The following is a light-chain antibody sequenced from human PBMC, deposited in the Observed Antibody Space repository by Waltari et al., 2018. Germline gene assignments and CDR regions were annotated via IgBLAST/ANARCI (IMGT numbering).Light chain of an antibody. CDR3: AVWDDSLDGRAV. V-gene: IGLV1-44*01. J-gene: IGLJ3*02. Sequence: QSVLTQPPSASGTPGQRVTISCSGSSPDTESNTVNWYQQLPGTAPKLLIYRNDQRPSGVPDRFSASKSGTSASLAISGLQSEDEADYYCAVWDDSLDGRAVFGGGTRLTVL. CDR1: SPDTESNT. CDR2: RND.